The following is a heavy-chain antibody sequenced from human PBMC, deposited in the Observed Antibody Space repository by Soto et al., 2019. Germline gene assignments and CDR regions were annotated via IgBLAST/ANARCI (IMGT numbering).Heavy chain of an antibody. D-gene: IGHD3-10*01. CDR2: IYYLGST. CDR3: ARDGYDGSGSPYPAY. V-gene: IGHV4-59*01. Sequence: SETLSLTCSVSCGSMSEYFWRWIRQSPGKGLEWIGYIYYLGSTDYNPSLKIRVTISVDTSNRQFSLRLTSVTAADTAVYYCARDGYDGSGSPYPAYWGPGTQVNVSS. CDR1: CGSMSEYF. J-gene: IGHJ4*02.